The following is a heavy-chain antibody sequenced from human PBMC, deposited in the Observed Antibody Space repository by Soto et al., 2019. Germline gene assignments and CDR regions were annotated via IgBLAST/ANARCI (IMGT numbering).Heavy chain of an antibody. J-gene: IGHJ4*02. D-gene: IGHD6-13*01. CDR2: IWYDGSNE. CDR3: ATTRIAAACTALLDN. V-gene: IGHV3-33*01. CDR1: GFTFSSYG. Sequence: GGSLRLSCAASGFTFSSYGMHWVRQAPGKGLEWVAVIWYDGSNEYYADSVKGRFTISRDNSKNTLYLQMNSLRAEETAVYHCATTRIAAACTALLDNWAQGTLVNVSS.